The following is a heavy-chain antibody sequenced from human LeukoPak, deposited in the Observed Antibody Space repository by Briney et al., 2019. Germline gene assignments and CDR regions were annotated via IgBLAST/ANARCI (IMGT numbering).Heavy chain of an antibody. CDR3: ARSPTGSGWYYFDY. V-gene: IGHV3-21*01. D-gene: IGHD6-19*01. CDR2: ISSSSSYI. Sequence: PGGSLRLSCAASGFTFSSYSMNWVRQAPGKGLEWVSSISSSSSYIYYADSVKGRFTISRDNAKNSLYLQMNSLRAEDTAVYYCARSPTGSGWYYFDYWGQGTLVTVSS. CDR1: GFTFSSYS. J-gene: IGHJ4*02.